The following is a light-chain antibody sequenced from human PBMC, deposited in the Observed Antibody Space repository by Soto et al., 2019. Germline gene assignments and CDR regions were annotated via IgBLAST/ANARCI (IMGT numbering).Light chain of an antibody. CDR3: QQTYSIPLT. CDR2: ASS. Sequence: DLQMTQSPSSLSASVGDRVTITCRASQTISTYLNWYQQRPGKAPNLLIYASSSLQSGVPPRFSGGVSGTDFTLNISSLQPEAFATYYCQQTYSIPLTFGQGTRLEIK. CDR1: QTISTY. J-gene: IGKJ5*01. V-gene: IGKV1-39*01.